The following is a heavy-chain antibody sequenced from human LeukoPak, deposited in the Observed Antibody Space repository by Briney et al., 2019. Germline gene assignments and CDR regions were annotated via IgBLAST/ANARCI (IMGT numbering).Heavy chain of an antibody. Sequence: ASVKVSCKASGGTFSSYAINWVRQAPGQGLEWMGWISGNNDVTHYAQKLQGRVTMTTDTSTSTAYMELRSLRSDDTAVYYCARDDSYNNIWYKWGSYWGQGTLVTVSS. CDR3: ARDDSYNNIWYKWGSY. J-gene: IGHJ4*02. D-gene: IGHD1-20*01. CDR1: GGTFSSYA. V-gene: IGHV1-18*01. CDR2: ISGNNDVT.